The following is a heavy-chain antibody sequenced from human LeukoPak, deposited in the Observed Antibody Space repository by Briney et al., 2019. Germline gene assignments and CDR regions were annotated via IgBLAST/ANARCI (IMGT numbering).Heavy chain of an antibody. CDR2: IYYTGST. CDR3: ALGYCSSTSCYQGYYMDV. CDR1: GASISSHY. Sequence: PSETLSLTCTVSGASISSHYWSWIRQPPGKGLEWIGYIYYTGSTNYNPSLKSRVTISVDTSKKQFSLKLNSVTAADTAVYYCALGYCSSTSCYQGYYMDVWGKGTTVTVSS. V-gene: IGHV4-59*11. J-gene: IGHJ6*03. D-gene: IGHD2-2*01.